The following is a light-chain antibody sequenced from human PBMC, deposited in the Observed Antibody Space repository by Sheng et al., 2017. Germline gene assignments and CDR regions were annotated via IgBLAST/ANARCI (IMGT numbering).Light chain of an antibody. V-gene: IGKV3-20*01. J-gene: IGKJ2*01. CDR1: QSVSSGS. CDR2: GAS. CDR3: QQYNNWPVT. Sequence: LVLTQSPGTLSLSPGERATLSCRASQSVSSGSLAWYQQKPGQAPRLLIYGASNRATGIPDRFSGSGSGAGFTLTISGLEPEDVAVYYCQQYNNWPVTFGQGTKLEIK.